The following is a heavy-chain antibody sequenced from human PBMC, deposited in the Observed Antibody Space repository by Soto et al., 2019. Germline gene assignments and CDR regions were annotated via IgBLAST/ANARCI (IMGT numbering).Heavy chain of an antibody. CDR1: GVSIHNSHSF. V-gene: IGHV4-39*01. D-gene: IGHD2-21*01. CDR2: VYYSGGA. J-gene: IGHJ5*01. Sequence: SETLSLTCAVSGVSIHNSHSFWGWIRQPPGKGLEFIGSVYYSGGANYNPSLKSRVTVSIDTSNNQFSLRVNSVTAADTAVYYCGRVVEGATRHTDFDSWGQGSLVTVSS. CDR3: GRVVEGATRHTDFDS.